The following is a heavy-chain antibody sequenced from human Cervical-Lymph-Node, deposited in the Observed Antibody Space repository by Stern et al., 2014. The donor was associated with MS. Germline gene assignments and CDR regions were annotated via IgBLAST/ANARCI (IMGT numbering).Heavy chain of an antibody. CDR1: GFTFRDYG. CDR2: IRRTPYGGTT. V-gene: IGHV3-49*05. J-gene: IGHJ6*02. Sequence: EVQLVESGGGLVKPGRSLRLSCTASGFTFRDYGMSWFRQAPGKGLGWVGFIRRTPYGGTTEYGASVKGRFTISRDDSKSIAYLQMNSLKTEDTAVYYCARGMSVLSYYYGMDVWGQGTTVTVSS. D-gene: IGHD2/OR15-2a*01. CDR3: ARGMSVLSYYYGMDV.